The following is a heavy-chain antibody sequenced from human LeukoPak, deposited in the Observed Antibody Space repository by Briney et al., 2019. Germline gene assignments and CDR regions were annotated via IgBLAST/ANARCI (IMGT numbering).Heavy chain of an antibody. CDR1: GGSISSYY. D-gene: IGHD5-24*01. V-gene: IGHV4-59*01. CDR3: ARTPRNGYNYYFDY. CDR2: IYYSGST. Sequence: SETLSLTCTVSGGSISSYYWSWIRQPPGKGLEWIGYIYYSGSTNYNPSLKSRVTISVDASKNQFSLKLSSVTVVDTAVYYCARTPRNGYNYYFDYWGQGTLVTVSS. J-gene: IGHJ4*02.